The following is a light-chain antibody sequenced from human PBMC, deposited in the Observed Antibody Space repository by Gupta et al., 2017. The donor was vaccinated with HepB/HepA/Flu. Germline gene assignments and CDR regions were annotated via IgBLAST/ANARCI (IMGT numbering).Light chain of an antibody. V-gene: IGKV3-11*01. CDR3: QHHKNWLT. Sequence: EIVLPQSPATLSLSPGERATRSCRASQNVRTYLAWYRQKPGQAPSLLIYDASSRATGIPGRFSGTGSGTDFTLTSSRLQPEDFVVYYWQHHKNWLTCGGGTKVEVK. CDR2: DAS. CDR1: QNVRTY. J-gene: IGKJ4*01.